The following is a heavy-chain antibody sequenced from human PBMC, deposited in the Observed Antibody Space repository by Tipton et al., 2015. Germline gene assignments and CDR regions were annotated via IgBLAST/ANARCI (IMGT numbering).Heavy chain of an antibody. CDR3: ARDHWGSLDY. J-gene: IGHJ4*02. Sequence: TLSLTCTVSGDSVSRSDCAWVWIRQAPGKGLEWIGYMSHTGSTNLNPSLKSRVTISIDTSQNHFSLTLPSVTAADTAFYYCARDHWGSLDYWGPGILVTVSS. D-gene: IGHD7-27*01. CDR2: MSHTGST. CDR1: GDSVSRSDCA. V-gene: IGHV4-61*03.